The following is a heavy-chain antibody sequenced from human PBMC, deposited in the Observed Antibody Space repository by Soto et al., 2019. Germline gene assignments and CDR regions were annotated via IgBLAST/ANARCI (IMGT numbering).Heavy chain of an antibody. Sequence: ASVKVSCKASGGTFSSYAISWVRQAPGQGLEWMGGINPNSGGTNYAQKFQGWVTMTRDTSISTAYMELSRLRSDDTAVYYCARGLVDTAMAGDYWGQGTLVTVSS. CDR3: ARGLVDTAMAGDY. CDR2: INPNSGGT. CDR1: GGTFSSYA. D-gene: IGHD5-18*01. V-gene: IGHV1-2*04. J-gene: IGHJ4*02.